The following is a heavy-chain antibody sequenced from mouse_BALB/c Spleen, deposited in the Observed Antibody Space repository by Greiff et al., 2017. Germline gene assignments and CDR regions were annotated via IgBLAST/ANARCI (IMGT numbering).Heavy chain of an antibody. J-gene: IGHJ2*01. CDR2: IYPGSGST. V-gene: IGHV1-55*01. Sequence: VQLQQPGAELVKPGTSVKLSCKASGYNFTRYWINWVKLRPGQGLEWIGDIYPGSGSTNYNEKFKSKATLTVDTSSSTAYMQLSSLASEDSALYYCARWNYEGYFDYWGQGTTLTVSS. CDR3: ARWNYEGYFDY. D-gene: IGHD1-1*01. CDR1: GYNFTRYW.